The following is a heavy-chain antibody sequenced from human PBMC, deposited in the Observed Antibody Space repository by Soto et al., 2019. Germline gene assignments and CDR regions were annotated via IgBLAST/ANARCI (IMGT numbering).Heavy chain of an antibody. Sequence: QAQLVESGGGVVQPGRSLRLSCAASGFTFSSYGMHWIRQAPGKGLEWVAFTWYDGRNNYYADSVKGRFTISRDNSNNTLYLQLHSLRAEDTAVYYCARDFGYTWKSHWFDPWSQGTLVTVSS. CDR3: ARDFGYTWKSHWFDP. CDR2: TWYDGRNN. V-gene: IGHV3-33*01. J-gene: IGHJ5*02. D-gene: IGHD1-20*01. CDR1: GFTFSSYG.